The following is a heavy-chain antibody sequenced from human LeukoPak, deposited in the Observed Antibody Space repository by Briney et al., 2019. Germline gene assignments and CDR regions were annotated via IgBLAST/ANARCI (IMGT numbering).Heavy chain of an antibody. CDR2: IRKKGYGETT. CDR1: GFTFGDDA. Sequence: GGSLRLSCIASGFTFGDDAWSWFRQAPGKGLEFIAFIRKKGYGETTDYAASVRGRFTVSRDDAISVAYLQMNNLQTEDTALYYCSRGLHDYGDSNYYFDQWGRGTLVIVSS. CDR3: SRGLHDYGDSNYYFDQ. V-gene: IGHV3-49*03. J-gene: IGHJ4*02. D-gene: IGHD4-17*01.